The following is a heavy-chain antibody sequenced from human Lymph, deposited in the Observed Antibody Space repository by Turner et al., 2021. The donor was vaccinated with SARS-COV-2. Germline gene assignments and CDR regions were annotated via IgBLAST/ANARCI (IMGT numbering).Heavy chain of an antibody. D-gene: IGHD1-20*01. J-gene: IGHJ4*02. CDR3: ARDVTGPLGY. V-gene: IGHV1-69*10. CDR1: GGTFSSYA. CDR2: SIPMLDIA. Sequence: QVHLVQSGAEVKKPGSSVKVSCKASGGTFSSYAISWVRQAPGQGLEWMGGSIPMLDIATYAQKFQSRVTITADKSTSTAYMELSSLRSEDTAVYYCARDVTGPLGYWGQGTLVTVSS.